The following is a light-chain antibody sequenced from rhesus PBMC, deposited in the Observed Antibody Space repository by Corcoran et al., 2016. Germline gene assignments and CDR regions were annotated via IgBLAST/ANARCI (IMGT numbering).Light chain of an antibody. CDR3: QQHNSLPCS. V-gene: IGKV1-44*03. Sequence: DIQMTQSPSSLSAFVGDRVIIPCWASQTIGNYLIWYQQKPGKVPKVLIYDASTLQSGVPFRFSGSGSGTDFTLTISSLQPEDIATYYCQQHNSLPCSFSQGTKVEIK. CDR1: QTIGNY. J-gene: IGKJ2*01. CDR2: DAS.